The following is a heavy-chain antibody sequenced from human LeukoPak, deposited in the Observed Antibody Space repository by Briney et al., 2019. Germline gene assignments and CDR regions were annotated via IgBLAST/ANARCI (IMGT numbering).Heavy chain of an antibody. CDR1: GFTFSSFA. Sequence: PGGSLRLSCAASGFTFSSFAMHWVRQAPGKGLEWVAVISYDGNDKHHADSVKGRFTISRDNSKNTLYLQMSSLRAEDTATYYCAKTFTSGWYYFDYWGQGTLVTVSS. V-gene: IGHV3-30*04. D-gene: IGHD6-19*01. CDR2: ISYDGNDK. J-gene: IGHJ4*02. CDR3: AKTFTSGWYYFDY.